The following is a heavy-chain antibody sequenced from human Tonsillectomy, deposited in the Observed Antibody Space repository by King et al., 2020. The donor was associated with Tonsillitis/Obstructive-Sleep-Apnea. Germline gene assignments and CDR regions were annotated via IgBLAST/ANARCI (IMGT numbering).Heavy chain of an antibody. V-gene: IGHV4-59*01. Sequence: VQLQESGPGLVKPSETLSLTCTVSGGSISSYYWSWIRQPPGKGLEWIGYIYYSGSTNYNPSLKSRVTISVDTSKNQFSLKLSSVTAADTAVYYCARRVVVPAAGDVNWFDPWGQGTLVTVSS. J-gene: IGHJ5*02. CDR3: ARRVVVPAAGDVNWFDP. D-gene: IGHD2-2*01. CDR1: GGSISSYY. CDR2: IYYSGST.